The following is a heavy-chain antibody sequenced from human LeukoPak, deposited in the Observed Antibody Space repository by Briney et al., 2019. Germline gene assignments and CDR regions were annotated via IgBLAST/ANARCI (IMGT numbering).Heavy chain of an antibody. CDR1: GYSFSNYW. CDR3: ARHPRYYRDVPAHFDF. CDR2: IYPDDSDT. J-gene: IGHJ4*02. V-gene: IGHV5-51*01. D-gene: IGHD4-17*01. Sequence: GESLKISCKGSGYSFSNYWIAWVRQMPGKGLEWMGIIYPDDSDTRYSPSFRGQVTISADKSISSAYLQWRSLRASDTAIYYCARHPRYYRDVPAHFDFWGQGTLVTVSS.